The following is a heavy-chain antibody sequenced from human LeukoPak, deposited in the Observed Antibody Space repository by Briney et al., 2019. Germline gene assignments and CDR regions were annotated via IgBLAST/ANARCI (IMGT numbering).Heavy chain of an antibody. CDR1: GFTFSSYG. CDR3: ARDQTPTYCSSTSCYYGAVDH. V-gene: IGHV3-30*03. Sequence: GGSLRLSCAASGFTFSSYGMHWVRQAPGKGLEWVAVISYDGSNKYYADSVKGRFTISRDNSKNTLYLQMNSLRAEDTAVYYCARDQTPTYCSSTSCYYGAVDHWGQGTLVTVSS. CDR2: ISYDGSNK. J-gene: IGHJ4*02. D-gene: IGHD2-2*01.